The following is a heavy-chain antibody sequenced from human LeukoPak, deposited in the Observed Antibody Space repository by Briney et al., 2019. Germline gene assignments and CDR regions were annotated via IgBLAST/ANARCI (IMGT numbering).Heavy chain of an antibody. D-gene: IGHD6-19*01. Sequence: GGSLRLSCAASGFTFSSYWMHWARQAPGKGLEWVSSISSSSSYIYYADSVKGRFTISRDNAKNSLYLQMNSLRAEDTAVYYCARELNAVAHSWGQGTLVTVSS. CDR1: GFTFSSYW. CDR2: ISSSSSYI. V-gene: IGHV3-21*01. CDR3: ARELNAVAHS. J-gene: IGHJ4*02.